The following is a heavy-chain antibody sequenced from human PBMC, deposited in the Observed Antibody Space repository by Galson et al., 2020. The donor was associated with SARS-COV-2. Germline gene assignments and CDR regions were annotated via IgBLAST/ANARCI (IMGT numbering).Heavy chain of an antibody. CDR3: AKLPAVGPDY. CDR1: GFTFDDYA. V-gene: IGHV3-9*01. CDR2: ISWNSGSI. D-gene: IGHD6-19*01. Sequence: GGSLRLSCAASGFTFDDYAMHWVRQAPGKGLEWVSGISWNSGSIGYADSVKGRFTISRDNAKNSLYLQMNSLRAEDTALYYCAKLPAVGPDYWGQGTLVTVSS. J-gene: IGHJ4*02.